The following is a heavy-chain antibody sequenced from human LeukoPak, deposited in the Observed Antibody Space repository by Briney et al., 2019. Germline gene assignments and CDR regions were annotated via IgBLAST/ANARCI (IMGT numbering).Heavy chain of an antibody. CDR3: ARDSEIYDSSGYYLFDI. D-gene: IGHD3-22*01. Sequence: WGSLRLSCAASGFTFSSYAMHWIRKAPGKGLEWVAVISYDGSNKYYADSVMGRFTISRDNSKNTLYLQMNSLIAEDTAVYYCARDSEIYDSSGYYLFDIWGQGTMVTVSS. CDR1: GFTFSSYA. V-gene: IGHV3-30*04. CDR2: ISYDGSNK. J-gene: IGHJ3*02.